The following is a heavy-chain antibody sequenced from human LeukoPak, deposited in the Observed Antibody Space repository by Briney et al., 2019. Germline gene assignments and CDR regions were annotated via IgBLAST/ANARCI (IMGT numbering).Heavy chain of an antibody. V-gene: IGHV7-4-1*02. CDR3: ARGRSSGWYVSEY. D-gene: IGHD6-19*01. J-gene: IGHJ4*02. Sequence: ASVKVSCKASGYTFTSYYMHWVRQAPGQGLEWMGWINTNTGNPTYAQGFTGRFVFSLDTSVSTAYLQINSLKAEDTAVYYCARGRSSGWYVSEYWGQGTLVTVSS. CDR1: GYTFTSYY. CDR2: INTNTGNP.